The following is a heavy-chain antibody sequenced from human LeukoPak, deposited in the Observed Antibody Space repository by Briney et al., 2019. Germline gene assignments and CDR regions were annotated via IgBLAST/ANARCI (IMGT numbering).Heavy chain of an antibody. CDR3: TKDGGGTLDY. J-gene: IGHJ4*02. D-gene: IGHD2-15*01. Sequence: GGSLRLSCAASGFTFSSYGMHWVRQAPGKGLEWVAVISYDGSNKYYADSVKGRFTISRDNSKSTLYVQMNSLRAEDRAVYYCTKDGGGTLDYWGQGPPVTVSS. CDR2: ISYDGSNK. CDR1: GFTFSSYG. V-gene: IGHV3-30*18.